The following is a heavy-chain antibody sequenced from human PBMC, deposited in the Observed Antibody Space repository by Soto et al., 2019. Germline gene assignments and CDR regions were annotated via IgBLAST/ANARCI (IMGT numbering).Heavy chain of an antibody. J-gene: IGHJ6*02. Sequence: SQTLSLTCAISGDSVSSNSAAWNWIRQSPSRGLEWPGRTYYRSKWYNDYAVSVKSRITINPDTSKNQFSLQLNSVTPEDTAVYYCARSPWGYYWNDYYGMDVWGQGTTVTVSS. CDR2: TYYRSKWYN. CDR1: GDSVSSNSAA. D-gene: IGHD3-3*01. CDR3: ARSPWGYYWNDYYGMDV. V-gene: IGHV6-1*01.